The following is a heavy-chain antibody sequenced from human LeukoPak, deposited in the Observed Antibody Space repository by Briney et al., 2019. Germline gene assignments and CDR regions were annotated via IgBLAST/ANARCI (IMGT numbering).Heavy chain of an antibody. V-gene: IGHV4-39*01. J-gene: IGHJ5*02. CDR3: ARHLSLKGGSGTLGENWFDP. Sequence: SETLSLTCAVSGGSISSNSYYWGWIRQPPGEGLEWIGNIYYSGNTYYNPSLKSRVTISVDTSKNQFSLKLSSVTAADTAVYYCARHLSLKGGSGTLGENWFDPWGQGTLVTVSS. CDR1: GGSISSNSYY. CDR2: IYYSGNT. D-gene: IGHD3-10*01.